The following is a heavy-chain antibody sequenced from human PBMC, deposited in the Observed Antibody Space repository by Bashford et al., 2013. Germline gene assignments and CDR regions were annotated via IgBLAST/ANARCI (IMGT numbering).Heavy chain of an antibody. D-gene: IGHD3-10*01. J-gene: IGHJ6*02. CDR3: ARGGYHYGSGEYGMDV. Sequence: WVRQAPGQGLEWMGWINPNSGGTNYAQKFQVRVTMTRDTSISTAYMELSRLTSDDTAVYYCARGGYHYGSGEYGMDVWGQGTTVTVSS. V-gene: IGHV1-2*02. CDR2: INPNSGGT.